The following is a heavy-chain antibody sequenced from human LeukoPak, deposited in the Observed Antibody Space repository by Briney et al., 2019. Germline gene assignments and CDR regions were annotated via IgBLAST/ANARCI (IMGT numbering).Heavy chain of an antibody. V-gene: IGHV3-21*01. CDR3: ARGAYSGSIFDY. CDR1: GFTFSSYS. J-gene: IGHJ4*02. CDR2: ISSSSSYI. Sequence: GGSLRLSCAASGFTFSSYSMNWVRQAPGKGLEWFSSISSSSSYIYYADSVKGRFTISRDSAKNSLYLQMNSLRAEDTAVYYCARGAYSGSIFDYWGQGTLVTVSS. D-gene: IGHD1-26*01.